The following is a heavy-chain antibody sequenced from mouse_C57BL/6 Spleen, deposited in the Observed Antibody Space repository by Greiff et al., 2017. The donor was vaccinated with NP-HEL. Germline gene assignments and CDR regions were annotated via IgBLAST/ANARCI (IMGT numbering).Heavy chain of an antibody. CDR3: ARHDYGSSNYYAMDY. D-gene: IGHD1-1*01. J-gene: IGHJ4*01. CDR1: GFSLTSYG. CDR2: IWSDGST. Sequence: VQLVESGPGLVAPSQSLSITCTVSGFSLTSYGVHWVRQPPGKGLEWLVVIWSDGSTTYNSALKSRLSISKDNSKSQVFLKMNSLQTDDTAMYYCARHDYGSSNYYAMDYWGQGTSVTVSS. V-gene: IGHV2-6-1*01.